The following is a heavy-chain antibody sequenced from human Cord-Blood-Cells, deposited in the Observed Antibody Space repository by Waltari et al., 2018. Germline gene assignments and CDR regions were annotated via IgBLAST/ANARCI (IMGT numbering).Heavy chain of an antibody. CDR3: ARAYSSSFAFDI. V-gene: IGHV4-34*01. J-gene: IGHJ3*02. D-gene: IGHD6-6*01. Sequence: QVQLQQWGAGLLKPSETLSLTCAVYGGSFSGYYWSWNRQPPGKGLEWIGEINHSGSTNYNPSLKSRVTISVDTSKNQFSLKLSSVTAADTAVYYCARAYSSSFAFDIWGQGTMVTVSS. CDR1: GGSFSGYY. CDR2: INHSGST.